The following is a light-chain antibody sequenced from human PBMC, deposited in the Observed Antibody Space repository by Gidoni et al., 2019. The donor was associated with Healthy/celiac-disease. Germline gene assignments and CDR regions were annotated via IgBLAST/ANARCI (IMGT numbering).Light chain of an antibody. CDR2: DVN. CDR1: RSDVGTYKF. V-gene: IGLV2-11*02. CDR3: CSYAGTDIHYV. Sequence: QSALAQPRSVSGSPGQSVTISCTGTRSDVGTYKFVSWYQQHPGKAPKVVIFDVNQRPSGVPDRFSGSKSGATASLTISGLQADDEADYYCCSYAGTDIHYVFGTGTKVTVL. J-gene: IGLJ1*01.